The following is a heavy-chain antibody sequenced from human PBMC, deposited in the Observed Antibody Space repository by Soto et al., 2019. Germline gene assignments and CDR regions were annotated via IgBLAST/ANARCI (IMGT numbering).Heavy chain of an antibody. CDR2: IYYSGST. CDR3: ARHDYGDNDGYFDY. J-gene: IGHJ4*02. D-gene: IGHD4-17*01. V-gene: IGHV4-39*01. CDR1: GGSISSSSYY. Sequence: QLQLQESGPGLVKPSETLSLTCTVSGGSISSSSYYWGWIRQPPGKGLEWIGSIYYSGSTYYNPSLKSRVTISVDTSKNQFSLKLSSGTAADTAVYYCARHDYGDNDGYFDYWGQGTLVTVSS.